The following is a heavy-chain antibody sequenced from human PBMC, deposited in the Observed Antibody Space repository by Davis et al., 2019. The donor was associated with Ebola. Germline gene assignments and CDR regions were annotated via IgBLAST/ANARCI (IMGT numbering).Heavy chain of an antibody. D-gene: IGHD4-23*01. Sequence: PGGSLRLSCAASGFTFDDYTMHWVRQAPGKGLEWVSLISWDGGSTYYADSVKGRFTISRDNSKNPLYLQMNSLRTEDTALYYCAKATTGLGWYYGMDVWGQGTTVTVSS. J-gene: IGHJ6*02. CDR3: AKATTGLGWYYGMDV. CDR2: ISWDGGST. V-gene: IGHV3-43*01. CDR1: GFTFDDYT.